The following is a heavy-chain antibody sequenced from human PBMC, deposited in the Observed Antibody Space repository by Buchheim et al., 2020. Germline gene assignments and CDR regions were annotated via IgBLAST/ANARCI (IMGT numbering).Heavy chain of an antibody. CDR3: VRAISTAGDD. J-gene: IGHJ4*02. CDR1: GFTFKNYW. CDR2: VDEDGGGK. D-gene: IGHD2-21*02. V-gene: IGHV3-7*04. Sequence: EVQVVESGGGLVQPGGSLRLSCEASGFTFKNYWMNWVRQAPGKGLEWVANVDEDGGGKYYVDSVKGRFTISRDNARNSLYLQMDSLRAEDTAMYYCVRAISTAGDDWGQGT.